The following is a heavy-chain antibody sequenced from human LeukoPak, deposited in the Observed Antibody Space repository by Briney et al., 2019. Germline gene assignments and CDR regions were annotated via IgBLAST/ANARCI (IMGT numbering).Heavy chain of an antibody. Sequence: SETLSLTCTVYGWSLSGYYWSWIRQPPGKGLEWIGEINHSGTTSYNPSLKSRVTISVDMSKNQFSLRLSSVTAADTAVYYCARDVADIWGQGTMVTVSS. J-gene: IGHJ3*02. CDR2: INHSGTT. CDR1: GWSLSGYY. CDR3: ARDVADI. V-gene: IGHV4-34*01.